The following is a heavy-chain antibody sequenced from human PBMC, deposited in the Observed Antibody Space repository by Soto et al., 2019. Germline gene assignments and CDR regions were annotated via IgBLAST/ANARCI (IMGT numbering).Heavy chain of an antibody. J-gene: IGHJ3*02. V-gene: IGHV4-34*01. D-gene: IGHD6-19*01. CDR1: GGALSGYY. Sequence: SETLYLTCAGHGGALSGYYWDWIRQPPGKGLEWIGEVNHGGTSNYNPCLKSRAIISVDTSKNQFSLKLSSVTAADTAVYYCARQQWLVLNAFDIWGQGTMVT. CDR2: VNHGGTS. CDR3: ARQQWLVLNAFDI.